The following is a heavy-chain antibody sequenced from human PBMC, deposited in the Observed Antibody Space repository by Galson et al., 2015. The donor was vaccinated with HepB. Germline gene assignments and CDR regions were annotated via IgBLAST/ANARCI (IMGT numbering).Heavy chain of an antibody. CDR1: GFSFNAHG. D-gene: IGHD1-1*01. V-gene: IGHV3-33*05. Sequence: SLRLSCAVSGFSFNAHGMHWVRQAPGQGLEWVGVITYDGVTEGYADYAKGRFAISRDTSTNTLYLQMSSLRAEDTALYYCARDLGTSRRAYDIWGQGTLVTVSS. CDR2: ITYDGVTE. CDR3: ARDLGTSRRAYDI. J-gene: IGHJ3*02.